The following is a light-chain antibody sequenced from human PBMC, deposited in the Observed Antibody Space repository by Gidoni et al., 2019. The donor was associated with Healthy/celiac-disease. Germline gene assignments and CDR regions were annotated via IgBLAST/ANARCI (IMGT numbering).Light chain of an antibody. CDR1: QSISSW. Sequence: DIQRTQPPSTRPASVGDRGTITSRARQSISSWLAWYQQKPGKAPRLLFYKASSFESGVPSSFSGSGSGTAFPLTISSLQPDYFASYYCQQYNSYPLTFGGGTKVEIK. CDR3: QQYNSYPLT. CDR2: KAS. J-gene: IGKJ4*01. V-gene: IGKV1-5*03.